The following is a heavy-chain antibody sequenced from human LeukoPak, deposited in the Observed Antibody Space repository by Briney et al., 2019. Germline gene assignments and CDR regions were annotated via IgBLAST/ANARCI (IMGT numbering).Heavy chain of an antibody. J-gene: IGHJ2*01. D-gene: IGHD3-3*01. V-gene: IGHV3-33*01. Sequence: QSGWSLRLSCAASGFTFRNYGMHWVRQAPGKGLEWVAVIWYDGSNKYYADSVKGRLTMSRDNSKNTLFLQMNSLRVDDTAVYYCARDRSVRYFDLWGRGTLVTVSS. CDR3: ARDRSVRYFDL. CDR1: GFTFRNYG. CDR2: IWYDGSNK.